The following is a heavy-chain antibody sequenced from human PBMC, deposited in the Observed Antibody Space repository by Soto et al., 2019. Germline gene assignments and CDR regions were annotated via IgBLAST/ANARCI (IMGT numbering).Heavy chain of an antibody. CDR1: GGSFSGYF. Sequence: QVQLQQWGAGLLKPSETMSLTCAVSGGSFSGYFWSWIRQPPGKGLEWIGEINHSGSTYYNPSLGSRVTVLVDTSRSQFSLKLRSVTAADTAVYFCTRGRGFGHFTPPFDSWGQGTLVTVSS. V-gene: IGHV4-34*01. CDR3: TRGRGFGHFTPPFDS. CDR2: INHSGST. J-gene: IGHJ4*02. D-gene: IGHD3-10*01.